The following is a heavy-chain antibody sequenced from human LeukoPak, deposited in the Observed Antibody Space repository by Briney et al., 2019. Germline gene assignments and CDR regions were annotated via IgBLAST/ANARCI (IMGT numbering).Heavy chain of an antibody. D-gene: IGHD5-18*01. J-gene: IGHJ4*02. CDR3: AKGRSGYSYTEPFDY. CDR2: LSGSGGST. V-gene: IGHV3-23*01. CDR1: GVPYSFYV. Sequence: GGSLPLSCAASGVPYSFYVMRWLRPPPGEGVEWVSTLSGSGGSTYYADSVKGRFTISRDNSKNTLYLQMNSLRAEDTAVYYCAKGRSGYSYTEPFDYWGQGTLVTVSS.